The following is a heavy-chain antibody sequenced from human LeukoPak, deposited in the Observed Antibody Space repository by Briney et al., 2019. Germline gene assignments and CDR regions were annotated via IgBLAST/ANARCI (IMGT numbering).Heavy chain of an antibody. J-gene: IGHJ4*02. CDR1: GYSFINYW. V-gene: IGHV5-51*01. CDR3: ARLLRSQLLPLLLY. Sequence: GASLQISCQGSGYSFINYWIVWLRQLPGKGLEWMGIIYPGDSDTRYSPSFQGQVTISADRSVNTAYLQWSSLKASDTAMYYCARLLRSQLLPLLLYWGQGTLVTVSS. D-gene: IGHD1-1*01. CDR2: IYPGDSDT.